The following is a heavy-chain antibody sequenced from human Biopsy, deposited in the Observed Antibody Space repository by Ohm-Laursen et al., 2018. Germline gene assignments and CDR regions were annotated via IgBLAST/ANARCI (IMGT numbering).Heavy chain of an antibody. V-gene: IGHV4-59*01. J-gene: IGHJ6*02. Sequence: GTLSLTCTVSGDSISSYYWSWIRQPPGKGLEWIGYIYYSGTTDYSPSLKSRVTISIDKSKNQFFLKLSSVTAEDTAVYYCARDSGILNYGNFKYYHYYGMDVWGQGTKVTVSS. CDR3: ARDSGILNYGNFKYYHYYGMDV. D-gene: IGHD4-11*01. CDR2: IYYSGTT. CDR1: GDSISSYY.